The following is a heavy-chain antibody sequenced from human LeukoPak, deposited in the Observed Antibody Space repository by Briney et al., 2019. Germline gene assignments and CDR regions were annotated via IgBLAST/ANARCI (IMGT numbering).Heavy chain of an antibody. CDR2: ISGSGGST. CDR1: GFTFSNAW. D-gene: IGHD2-2*01. V-gene: IGHV3-23*01. Sequence: GGSLRLSCAASGFTFSNAWMSWVRQAPGKGLEWVSAISGSGGSTYYADSVKGRFTISRDNSKNTLYLQMNSLRAEDTAVYYCARDLGVCSSTSCYRYMDVWGKGTTVTVFS. J-gene: IGHJ6*03. CDR3: ARDLGVCSSTSCYRYMDV.